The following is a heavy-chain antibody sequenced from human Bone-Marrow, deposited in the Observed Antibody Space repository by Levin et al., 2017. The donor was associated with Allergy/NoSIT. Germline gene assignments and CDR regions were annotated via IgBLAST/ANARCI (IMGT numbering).Heavy chain of an antibody. D-gene: IGHD6-19*01. CDR3: ARDSRAGDYFYYYYMDV. CDR1: GFTYNNFN. V-gene: IGHV3-21*01. Sequence: GGSLRLSCAASGFTYNNFNMNWVRQAPGKGLEWVSSISSRSSYIYYADSVKGRFTISRVNAKNSLYLQMNSLRAEDTAVYYCARDSRAGDYFYYYYMDVWGKGTTVTVSS. CDR2: ISSRSSYI. J-gene: IGHJ6*03.